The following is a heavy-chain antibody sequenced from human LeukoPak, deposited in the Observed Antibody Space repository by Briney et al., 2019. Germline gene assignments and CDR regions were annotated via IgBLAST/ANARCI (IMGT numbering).Heavy chain of an antibody. J-gene: IGHJ4*02. CDR1: GYSFTSYW. CDR3: ARRINSGWLCDY. Sequence: PGESLKISCKGSGYSFTSYWISWVRQMPGKGLEWMGRIDPSDSYTNYSPSFQGHVTISADKPISTAYLQWSSLKASDTAMYYCARRINSGWLCDYWGQGTLVTVSS. D-gene: IGHD6-19*01. CDR2: IDPSDSYT. V-gene: IGHV5-10-1*01.